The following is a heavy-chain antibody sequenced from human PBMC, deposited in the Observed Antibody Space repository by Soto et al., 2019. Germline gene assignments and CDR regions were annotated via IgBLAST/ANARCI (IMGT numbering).Heavy chain of an antibody. Sequence: GGSLRLSCAASGFTFRNYAMHWVRQAPGKGLEWVAVISYDGSNKYYADSVKGRFTISRDNSKNRLYLQMNSLRAEDTAVYYGAKDLCSSSSCYYNYGMDVWGQGTTVTVSS. CDR2: ISYDGSNK. D-gene: IGHD2-2*01. CDR1: GFTFRNYA. J-gene: IGHJ6*02. V-gene: IGHV3-30*18. CDR3: AKDLCSSSSCYYNYGMDV.